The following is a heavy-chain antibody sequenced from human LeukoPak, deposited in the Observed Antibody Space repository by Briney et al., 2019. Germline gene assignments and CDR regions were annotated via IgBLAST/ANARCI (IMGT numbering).Heavy chain of an antibody. D-gene: IGHD3-3*01. CDR1: GFISNY. CDR2: IYSGDST. CDR3: ARDLWDATGY. V-gene: IGHV3-66*02. Sequence: GGSLRLSCAASGFISNYMSWVRQAPGKGLEWVSVIYSGDSTYYADSVKGRFTISRDISKNTLYLQMNSLRPEGTAVYHCARDLWDATGYWGQGTLVTVSS. J-gene: IGHJ4*02.